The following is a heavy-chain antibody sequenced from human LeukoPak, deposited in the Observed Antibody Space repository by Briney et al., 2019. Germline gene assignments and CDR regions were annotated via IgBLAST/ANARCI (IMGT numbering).Heavy chain of an antibody. D-gene: IGHD3-9*01. Sequence: GGSLRLSCAVSGFTFRSYAMNWVRQAPGKGLEWVAAITADGGSTHYTTSVKGRFIISRDTPKNTLYLQMNSLRAEDTAVYYCAKDGPYTHYDILTGYFMYYYYYMDVWGKGTTVTISS. CDR3: AKDGPYTHYDILTGYFMYYYYYMDV. J-gene: IGHJ6*03. CDR1: GFTFRSYA. CDR2: ITADGGST. V-gene: IGHV3-23*01.